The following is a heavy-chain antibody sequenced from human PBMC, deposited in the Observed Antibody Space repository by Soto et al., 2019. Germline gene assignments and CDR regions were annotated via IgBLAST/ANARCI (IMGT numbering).Heavy chain of an antibody. CDR1: GFTFSSYS. CDR3: ARDWMYYYDSSGSNWFDP. CDR2: ISSSSSTI. D-gene: IGHD3-22*01. V-gene: IGHV3-48*02. Sequence: GGSLRLSCAASGFTFSSYSMNWVRQAPGKGLEWVSYISSSSSTIYYADSVKGRFTISRDNAKNSLYLQMNSLRDEDTAVYYCARDWMYYYDSSGSNWFDPWGQGTLVTVSS. J-gene: IGHJ5*02.